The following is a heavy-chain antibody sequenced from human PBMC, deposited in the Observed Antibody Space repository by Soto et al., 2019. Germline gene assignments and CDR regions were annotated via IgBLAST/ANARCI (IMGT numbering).Heavy chain of an antibody. CDR2: ISYDGSNK. V-gene: IGHV3-30*18. Sequence: GGSLRLSCAASGFTFSSYGMHWVRQAPGKGLEWVAVISYDGSNKYYADSVKGRFTISRDNSKNTLYLQMNSLRAEDTAVYYCAKDVYLNYGDYEGGYNWFDPWGQGTLVTVSS. CDR1: GFTFSSYG. D-gene: IGHD4-17*01. J-gene: IGHJ5*02. CDR3: AKDVYLNYGDYEGGYNWFDP.